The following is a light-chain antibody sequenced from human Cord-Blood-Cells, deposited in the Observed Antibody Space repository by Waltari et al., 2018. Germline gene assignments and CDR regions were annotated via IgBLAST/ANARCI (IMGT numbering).Light chain of an antibody. J-gene: IGKJ3*01. V-gene: IGKV3-20*01. CDR3: QQYGSSPFT. CDR2: GAS. Sequence: EIVLTQSPGTLSLSPGERATLSCRASQSVSSSYFAGYQQKPGQAPRLLIYGASSRATGIPDRFSGSGSGTDFTLTISRLEPEDFAVYYCQQYGSSPFTFGPGTKVDIK. CDR1: QSVSSSY.